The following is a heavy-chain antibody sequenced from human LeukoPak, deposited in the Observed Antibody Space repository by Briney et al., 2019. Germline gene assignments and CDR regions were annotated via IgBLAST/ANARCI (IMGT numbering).Heavy chain of an antibody. CDR3: ARDSRDCRGGNCYSYFDY. Sequence: GGSLRLSCAASGFAFSYYEMNWVRQAPGKGLEWVSSINRSSGATIYYADSVKGRFTISRDNAKRSLFLQMHSLRAEDTAIYYCARDSRDCRGGNCYSYFDYWGQGTLVTVSS. V-gene: IGHV3-48*03. D-gene: IGHD2-21*01. CDR2: INRSSGATI. CDR1: GFAFSYYE. J-gene: IGHJ4*02.